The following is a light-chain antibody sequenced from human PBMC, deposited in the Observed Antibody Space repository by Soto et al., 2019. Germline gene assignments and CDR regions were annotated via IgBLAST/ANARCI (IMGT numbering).Light chain of an antibody. V-gene: IGKV1-5*01. J-gene: IGKJ4*02. Sequence: GDRVTITCQATQDIRKYLNWYQQKPXXXPXXLIYDASSLESGVPSRFSGSGSGTEFTLTISSLQPHDFATYYCQQYSGAVTFGGGTKVDIK. CDR3: QQYSGAVT. CDR2: DAS. CDR1: QDIRKY.